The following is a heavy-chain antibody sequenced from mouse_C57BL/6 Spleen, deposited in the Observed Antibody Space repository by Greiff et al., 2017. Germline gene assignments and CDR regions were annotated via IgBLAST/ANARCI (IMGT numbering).Heavy chain of an antibody. CDR2: ISSGSSTI. V-gene: IGHV5-17*01. D-gene: IGHD2-12*01. J-gene: IGHJ2*01. CDR1: GFTFSDYG. CDR3: ARRNLRRGGFDY. Sequence: DVQLVESGGGLVKPGGSLKLSCAASGFTFSDYGMHWVRQAPEEGLEWVAYISSGSSTIYYAETVKGRFTLSRDNAKNTLFLQMTSLRSEDTAMYCCARRNLRRGGFDYWGQGTTLPVST.